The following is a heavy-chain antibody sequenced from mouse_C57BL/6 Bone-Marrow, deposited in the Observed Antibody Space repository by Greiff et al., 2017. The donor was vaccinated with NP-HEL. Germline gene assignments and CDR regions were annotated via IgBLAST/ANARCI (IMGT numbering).Heavy chain of an antibody. Sequence: VQLQQSGAELVRPGASVKLSCTASGFNIKDDYMHWVKQRPEQGLEWIGWIDPENGDTEYDSKVQGKATITAEESSNTAYLHLSSLTSEDTAVYYCTTEGYVYFDYWGQGTTLTVSS. V-gene: IGHV14-4*01. D-gene: IGHD2-2*01. J-gene: IGHJ2*01. CDR2: IDPENGDT. CDR1: GFNIKDDY. CDR3: TTEGYVYFDY.